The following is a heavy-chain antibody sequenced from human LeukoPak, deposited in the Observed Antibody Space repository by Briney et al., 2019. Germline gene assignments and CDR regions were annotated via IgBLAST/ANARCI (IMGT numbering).Heavy chain of an antibody. J-gene: IGHJ4*02. Sequence: SETLSLTCTVSGGSISSSSYYWGWIRQPPGKGLEWIGSIYYSGSTYYNPSLKSRVTISVDTSKNQFSLKLSSVTAADTAVYYCAMGGYYFDYWGQGTLVTVSS. CDR2: IYYSGST. V-gene: IGHV4-39*07. D-gene: IGHD3-16*01. CDR3: AMGGYYFDY. CDR1: GGSISSSSYY.